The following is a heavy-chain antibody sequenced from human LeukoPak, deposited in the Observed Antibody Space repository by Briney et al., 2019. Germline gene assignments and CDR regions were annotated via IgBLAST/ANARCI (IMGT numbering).Heavy chain of an antibody. J-gene: IGHJ4*02. CDR3: ARQRGYSYGYQRHFDY. Sequence: GESLKISCKGSGYSFTCYWIGWVRQMPGKGLEWMGIIYPGDSDTRYSPSFQGQVTISADKSISTAYLQWSSLKASDTAMYYCARQRGYSYGYQRHFDYWGQGTLVTVSS. V-gene: IGHV5-51*01. CDR2: IYPGDSDT. CDR1: GYSFTCYW. D-gene: IGHD5-18*01.